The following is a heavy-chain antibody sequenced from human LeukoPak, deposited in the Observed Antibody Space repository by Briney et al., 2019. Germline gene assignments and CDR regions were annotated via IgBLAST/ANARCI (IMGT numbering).Heavy chain of an antibody. CDR1: DGSISSTSPY. V-gene: IGHV4-39*01. D-gene: IGHD4-23*01. Sequence: SETLSLTCTVSDGSISSTSPYWGWIRQPPGKGLEWIGSIFYSGSTYYNPSLNSRVTISVDTSKNQFSLKLSSVTAADTAVYYCARLYGGKPFDYWGQGTLVTVSS. CDR3: ARLYGGKPFDY. J-gene: IGHJ4*02. CDR2: IFYSGST.